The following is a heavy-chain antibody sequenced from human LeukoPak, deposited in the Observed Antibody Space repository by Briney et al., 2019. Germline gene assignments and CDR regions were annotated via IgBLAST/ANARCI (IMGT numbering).Heavy chain of an antibody. CDR2: INNDGSST. D-gene: IGHD3-10*01. CDR1: GFTFSSYA. J-gene: IGHJ6*03. V-gene: IGHV3-74*01. Sequence: PGGSLRLSCAASGFTFSSYAMSWVRQAPRKGLVWVSRINNDGSSTSYADSVQGRFTISRDNAKNTLYLQMNSLRAEDTALYYCARVARGDYYYYYMDVWGKGTTVTVSS. CDR3: ARVARGDYYYYYMDV.